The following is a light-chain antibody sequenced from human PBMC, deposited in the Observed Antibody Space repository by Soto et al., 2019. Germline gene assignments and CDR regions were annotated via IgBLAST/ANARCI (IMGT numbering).Light chain of an antibody. CDR1: QRARSSY. CDR3: QQYGSGPPLT. J-gene: IGKJ2*01. Sequence: EIVLTQSPGTLSLSPGERATLSCRASQRARSSYLAWYQQKPGQAPRLLIYGASSRATGIPDRFSGGGSGTDFYLTITRPEPEDYAVDSSQQYGSGPPLTFRQGTKVEI. V-gene: IGKV3-20*01. CDR2: GAS.